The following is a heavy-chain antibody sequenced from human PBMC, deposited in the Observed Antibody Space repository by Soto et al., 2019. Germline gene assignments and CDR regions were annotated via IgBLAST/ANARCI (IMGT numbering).Heavy chain of an antibody. CDR1: GYTFTGYY. D-gene: IGHD3-22*01. CDR2: INPNSGGT. J-gene: IGHJ6*04. Sequence: ASVKVSCKASGYTFTGYYMHWVRRAPGQGLEWMGWINPNSGGTNYAQKFQGWVTMTRDTSISTAYMELSRLRSDDTAVYYCARDGIRYTYDRSGSPPAYYYYTGLDAWGKGTTPT. V-gene: IGHV1-2*04. CDR3: ARDGIRYTYDRSGSPPAYYYYTGLDA.